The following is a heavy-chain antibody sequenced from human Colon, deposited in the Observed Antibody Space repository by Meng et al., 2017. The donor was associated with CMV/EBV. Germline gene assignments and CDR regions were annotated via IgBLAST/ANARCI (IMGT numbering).Heavy chain of an antibody. V-gene: IGHV4-59*12. CDR2: VFHSGST. CDR1: GGSITNYH. CDR3: ARDSIVVVPAAYGMDV. J-gene: IGHJ6*02. D-gene: IGHD2-2*01. Sequence: SETLSLTCTVSGGSITNYHWAWFRQSPGKGLEWIGYVFHSGSTKYSPSLKSRVTISVDTSKNQFSLKLSSVTAADTAVYYCARDSIVVVPAAYGMDVWGQGTTVTVSS.